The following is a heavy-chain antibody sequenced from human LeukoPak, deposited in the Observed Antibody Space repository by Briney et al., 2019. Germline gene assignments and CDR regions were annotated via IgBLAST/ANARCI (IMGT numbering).Heavy chain of an antibody. D-gene: IGHD3-22*01. V-gene: IGHV4-39*01. CDR1: GGSISSYY. CDR2: IYYSGST. J-gene: IGHJ4*02. Sequence: SETLSLTCTVSGGSISSYYWGWIRQPPGKGLEWIGSIYYSGSTYYNPSLKSRVTISVDTSKNQFSLKLSSVTAADTAVYYCARLTMIVVGRLDYWGQGTLVTVSS. CDR3: ARLTMIVVGRLDY.